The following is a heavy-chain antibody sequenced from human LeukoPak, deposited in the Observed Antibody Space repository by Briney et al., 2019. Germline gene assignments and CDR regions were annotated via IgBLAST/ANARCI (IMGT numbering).Heavy chain of an antibody. D-gene: IGHD3-22*01. CDR2: ISGYNGNT. CDR1: GYTFTTYN. CDR3: ASLKNYYDSSGYLVTDAFDI. V-gene: IGHV1-18*01. Sequence: VASVKVSCKASGYTFTTYNINWVRQAPGQGLEWMGWISGYNGNTNYAQKLQGRVTMTTDTSTSTAYVELRSLKSDDTAVYYCASLKNYYDSSGYLVTDAFDIWGQGTMVTVSS. J-gene: IGHJ3*02.